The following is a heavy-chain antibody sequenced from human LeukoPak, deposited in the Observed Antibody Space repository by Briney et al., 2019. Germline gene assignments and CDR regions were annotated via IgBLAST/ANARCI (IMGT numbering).Heavy chain of an antibody. J-gene: IGHJ4*02. Sequence: SETLSLTCTVSGGSIRGYYWSWIRQPAAKGLEWIGRIYTSGSTNYNPSLMSRVTMPVDTSNNQFSLKLTSVTAADTAVYYCARDAASIASLWGRGTLVTVSS. D-gene: IGHD6-6*01. CDR3: ARDAASIASL. CDR1: GGSIRGYY. CDR2: IYTSGST. V-gene: IGHV4-4*07.